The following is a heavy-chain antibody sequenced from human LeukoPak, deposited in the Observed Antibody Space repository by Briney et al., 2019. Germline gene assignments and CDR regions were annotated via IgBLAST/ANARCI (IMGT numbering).Heavy chain of an antibody. J-gene: IGHJ6*03. D-gene: IGHD4-11*01. CDR1: GGSFSGYY. CDR3: ARGRLVTTGYYYYYYMDV. Sequence: SETLSLTCAVYGGSFSGYYLSWIRQPPGKGLEWIGEINHSGSTNYNPSLKSRVTISVDTSKNQFSLKLSSVTAADTAVYYCARGRLVTTGYYYYYYMDVWGKGTTVTVSS. CDR2: INHSGST. V-gene: IGHV4-34*01.